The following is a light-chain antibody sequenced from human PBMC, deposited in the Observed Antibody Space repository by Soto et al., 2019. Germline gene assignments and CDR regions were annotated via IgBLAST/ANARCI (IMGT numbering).Light chain of an antibody. CDR1: QNINSY. Sequence: DIQMTQSPSSLSASAGDRVTITCRASQNINSYVNWYQQKPGKAPKLLIYAASSLQGGVPSRFSGSGSGTDYTLTISSLQPEDFATYYCQQSSSYPRTFGQGTKV. V-gene: IGKV1-39*01. CDR2: AAS. CDR3: QQSSSYPRT. J-gene: IGKJ1*01.